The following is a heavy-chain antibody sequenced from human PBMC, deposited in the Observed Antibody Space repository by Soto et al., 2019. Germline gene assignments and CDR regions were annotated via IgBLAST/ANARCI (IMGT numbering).Heavy chain of an antibody. V-gene: IGHV3-11*01. CDR2: ISSGSTNI. J-gene: IGHJ4*02. Sequence: ESGGGLVKPGGSLRLSCAASGFTFSDFYMSWIRQAPGKGLEWISYISSGSTNIFYADSVKGRVTVSRDNAKNSVYLQMDSLRAEDTAVYYCARDRNAAGSDYWGQGTLVTVSS. CDR1: GFTFSDFY. D-gene: IGHD1-1*01. CDR3: ARDRNAAGSDY.